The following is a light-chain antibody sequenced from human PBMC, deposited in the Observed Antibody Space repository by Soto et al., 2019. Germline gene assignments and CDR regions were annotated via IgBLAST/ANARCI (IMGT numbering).Light chain of an antibody. CDR3: SAYTVSRTYV. Sequence: QSALTQPASVSGSPGQSITISCTGTSSDVGAYNFVSWHQQHPGKAPKRMIYNVYDRPSGISYRFYGSKSGNMASLTISGLQGEDEADYYCSAYTVSRTYVFGTGTNLTVL. CDR2: NVY. J-gene: IGLJ1*01. CDR1: SSDVGAYNF. V-gene: IGLV2-14*03.